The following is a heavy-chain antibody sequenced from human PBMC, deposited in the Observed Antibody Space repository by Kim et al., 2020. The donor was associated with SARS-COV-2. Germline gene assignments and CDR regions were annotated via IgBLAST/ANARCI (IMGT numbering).Heavy chain of an antibody. CDR1: GFTFSSYG. CDR3: ARGAFGAYYDFWSGLDPGYYGMDV. V-gene: IGHV3-33*01. CDR2: IWYDGSNK. D-gene: IGHD3-3*01. J-gene: IGHJ6*02. Sequence: GGSLRLSCAASGFTFSSYGMHWVRQAPGKGLEWVAVIWYDGSNKYYADSVKGRLTISRDNSKNTLYLQMNSLRAEDTAVYYCARGAFGAYYDFWSGLDPGYYGMDVWGQGTTVTVSS.